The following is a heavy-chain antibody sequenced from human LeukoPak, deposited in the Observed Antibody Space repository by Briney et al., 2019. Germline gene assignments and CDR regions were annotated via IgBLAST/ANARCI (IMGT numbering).Heavy chain of an antibody. J-gene: IGHJ4*02. Sequence: SETLSLTCTVSGGSISSGGYYWSWIRQHPGKGLEWIGYIYYSGSTYHNPSLKSRVTISVDTSKNQFSLKLSSVTAADTAVYYCARSGYGRNFDYWGQGTLVTVSS. CDR1: GGSISSGGYY. D-gene: IGHD5-18*01. CDR3: ARSGYGRNFDY. CDR2: IYYSGST. V-gene: IGHV4-31*03.